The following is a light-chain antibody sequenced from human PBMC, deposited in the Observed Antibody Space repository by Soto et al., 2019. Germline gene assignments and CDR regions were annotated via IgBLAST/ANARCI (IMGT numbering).Light chain of an antibody. Sequence: EIVLTQSPATLSVSPGERATLSCRASQSISRNLAWYQQKPGQAPTVLIYDASTRATGIPATFSGSGSGTEVTLTISSRQSEDFAVYYCLQYNDWPPRYTFGQGTKLEIK. CDR3: LQYNDWPPRYT. J-gene: IGKJ2*01. V-gene: IGKV3-15*01. CDR1: QSISRN. CDR2: DAS.